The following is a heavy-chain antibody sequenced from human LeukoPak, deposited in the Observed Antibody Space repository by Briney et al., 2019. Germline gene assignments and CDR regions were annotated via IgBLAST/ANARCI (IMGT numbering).Heavy chain of an antibody. CDR2: IYYSGST. CDR3: ARVGLRWGDYYFDY. Sequence: AETLSLTCAVYGGPFSGYYWSWIRQPPGKGLEWVGYIYYSGSTNYNPSLKSRVTISVDTSKNQFSLKLSSVTAADTAVYYCARVGLRWGDYYFDYWGQGTLVTVSS. V-gene: IGHV4-59*01. CDR1: GGPFSGYY. D-gene: IGHD4-23*01. J-gene: IGHJ4*02.